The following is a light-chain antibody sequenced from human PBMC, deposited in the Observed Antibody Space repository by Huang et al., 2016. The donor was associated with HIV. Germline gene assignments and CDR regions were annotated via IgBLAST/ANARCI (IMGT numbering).Light chain of an antibody. J-gene: IGKJ3*01. Sequence: DIVMTQSPDSLAVSLGERATISCKSSQSVLYSSNNNNYLAWYPQKPGQPPKLLIYWASSRESGVPDRISGGGSGRDFTLTISSLQAEDVAVYYCQQYYSTLTFGPGTKVDIK. CDR3: QQYYSTLT. CDR1: QSVLYSSNNNNY. CDR2: WAS. V-gene: IGKV4-1*01.